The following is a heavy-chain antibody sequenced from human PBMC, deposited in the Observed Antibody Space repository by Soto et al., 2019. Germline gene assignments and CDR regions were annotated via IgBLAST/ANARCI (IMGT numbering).Heavy chain of an antibody. Sequence: SETLSLTCTVSGGSISSGDYYWSWIRQPPGKGLEWIGYIYYSGSTYYNPSLKSRVTISVDTSKDQFSLKLTSVTAADTAVYYCARDKITGLFDYWGQGTLVTVSS. CDR3: ARDKITGLFDY. J-gene: IGHJ4*02. V-gene: IGHV4-30-4*01. CDR2: IYYSGST. CDR1: GGSISSGDYY. D-gene: IGHD2-8*02.